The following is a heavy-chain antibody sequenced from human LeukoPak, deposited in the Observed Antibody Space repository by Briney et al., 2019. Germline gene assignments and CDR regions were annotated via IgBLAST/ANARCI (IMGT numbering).Heavy chain of an antibody. CDR2: ISGSGGST. CDR1: GFTFSSYA. J-gene: IGHJ4*02. CDR3: AKVHIAARPGGDFDY. Sequence: HTGGSLRLSCAASGFTFSSYAMSWVRQAPGKGLEWVSAISGSGGSTYYADSVKGRFTISRDNSKNTLYLQMNSLRAEDTAVYYCAKVHIAARPGGDFDYWGQGTLVTVSS. V-gene: IGHV3-23*01. D-gene: IGHD6-6*01.